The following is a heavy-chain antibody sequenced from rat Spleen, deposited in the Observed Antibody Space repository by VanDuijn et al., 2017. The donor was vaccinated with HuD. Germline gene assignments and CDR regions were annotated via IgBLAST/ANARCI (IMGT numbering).Heavy chain of an antibody. V-gene: IGHV5-58*01. CDR2: IKTDGGST. D-gene: IGHD1-9*01. CDR3: AKDREYYGYNSFDS. CDR1: GFTFSSYW. Sequence: EVQLVETGGGLVQPGRSLKLSCVASGFTFSSYWMYWIRQAPGKGLEWVSSIKTDGGSTYYPDSVKGRFTISRDNAENTVYLQMNSLRSEDTATYYCAKDREYYGYNSFDSWGQGVMVTVSS. J-gene: IGHJ2*01.